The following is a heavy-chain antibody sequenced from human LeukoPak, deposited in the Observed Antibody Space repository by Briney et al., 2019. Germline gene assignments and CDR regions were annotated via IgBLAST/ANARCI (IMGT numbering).Heavy chain of an antibody. J-gene: IGHJ2*01. CDR2: VYYSGST. CDR1: GDSISSYS. Sequence: PSETLSLTCTVSGDSISSYSWSWIRQPPGKGLEWIGYVYYSGSTNYDPSLKSRVTISADTSKNQFSLKVRSVTAADTAVYYCARDPPQPGITAAGYFDLWGRGTLVTVSS. CDR3: ARDPPQPGITAAGYFDL. D-gene: IGHD6-13*01. V-gene: IGHV4-59*01.